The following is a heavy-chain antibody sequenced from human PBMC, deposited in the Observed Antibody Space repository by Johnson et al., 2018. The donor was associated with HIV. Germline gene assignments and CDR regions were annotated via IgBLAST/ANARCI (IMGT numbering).Heavy chain of an antibody. V-gene: IGHV3-9*01. CDR1: GFTFSSYA. CDR2: ISWNSGSI. J-gene: IGHJ3*02. Sequence: VQLVESGGGLVQPGGSLRLSCAASGFTFSSYAMHWVRQAPGQGLEWVSGISWNSGSIGHADSVKGRFTISRDNAKNSLYLQMNSLRAEDTAVYYCAKMSRGRQDAFDIWGQGAMVSVSA. CDR3: AKMSRGRQDAFDI. D-gene: IGHD3-16*01.